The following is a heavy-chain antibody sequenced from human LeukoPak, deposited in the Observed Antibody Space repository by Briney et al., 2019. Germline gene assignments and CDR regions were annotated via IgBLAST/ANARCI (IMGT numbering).Heavy chain of an antibody. J-gene: IGHJ4*02. V-gene: IGHV3-49*04. CDR2: IRSKAYGGTT. CDR1: GFSFGDYA. Sequence: GGSLRLSCTASGFSFGDYAMSWVRQAPGKGLEWVGFIRSKAYGGTTEYAASVKGRFTISRDDSKSIAYLQMNSLKTEDTAVYYCTREILWYYYDSSGDLFDYWGQGTLVTVSS. D-gene: IGHD3-22*01. CDR3: TREILWYYYDSSGDLFDY.